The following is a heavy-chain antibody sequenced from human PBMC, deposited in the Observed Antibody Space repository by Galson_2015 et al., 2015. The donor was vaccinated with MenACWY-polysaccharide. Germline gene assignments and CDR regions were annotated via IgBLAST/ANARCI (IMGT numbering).Heavy chain of an antibody. D-gene: IGHD6-13*01. CDR3: AHRRPYSSNWYGLGNWFDP. J-gene: IGHJ5*02. CDR2: IYWDDDK. Sequence: PALVKPTQTLTLTCTFSGFSLRTSGVGVGWIRQPPGKALEWLALIYWDDDKRYSPSLKSRLTITKDTSKNQVVLTMTNMDPVDTATYYCAHRRPYSSNWYGLGNWFDPWGQGTLVTVSS. V-gene: IGHV2-5*02. CDR1: GFSLRTSGVG.